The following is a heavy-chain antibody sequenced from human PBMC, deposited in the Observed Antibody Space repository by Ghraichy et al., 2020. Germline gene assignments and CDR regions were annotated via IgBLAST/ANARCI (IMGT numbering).Heavy chain of an antibody. CDR1: GGSISSGGYS. CDR3: ARGSPLNDAFDI. J-gene: IGHJ3*02. V-gene: IGHV4-30-2*01. D-gene: IGHD3-10*01. CDR2: IYHSGST. Sequence: SETLSLTCAVSGGSISSGGYSWSWIRQPPGKGLEWIGYIYHSGSTYYNPSLKSRVTISVDRSKNQFSLKLSSVTAADTAVYYCARGSPLNDAFDIWGQGTMVTVSS.